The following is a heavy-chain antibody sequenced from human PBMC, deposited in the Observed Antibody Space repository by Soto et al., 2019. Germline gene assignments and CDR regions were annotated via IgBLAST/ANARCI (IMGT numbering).Heavy chain of an antibody. V-gene: IGHV4-31*03. J-gene: IGHJ3*02. CDR3: ARDATGGAFDI. CDR1: GGSISSGGYY. CDR2: IYYSGST. Sequence: SETLSLTCTVSGGSISSGGYYWSWIRQHPGKGLEWIGYIYYSGSTYYNPSLKSRVTISVDTSKNQFSLKLSSVTAADTAVYYCARDATGGAFDIWGQGTMVTVSS. D-gene: IGHD7-27*01.